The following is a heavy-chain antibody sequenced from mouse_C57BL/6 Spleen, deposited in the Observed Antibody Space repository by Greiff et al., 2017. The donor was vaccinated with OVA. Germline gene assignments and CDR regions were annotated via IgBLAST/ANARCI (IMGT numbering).Heavy chain of an antibody. J-gene: IGHJ4*01. V-gene: IGHV1-42*01. D-gene: IGHD2-1*01. Sequence: EVQRVESGPELVKPGASVKISCKASGYSFTGYYMNWVKQSPEKSLEWIGEINPSTGGTTYNQKFKAKATLTVDKSSSTAYMQLKSLTSEDSAVYYCARAYGNYDAMDYWGQGTSVTVSS. CDR2: INPSTGGT. CDR1: GYSFTGYY. CDR3: ARAYGNYDAMDY.